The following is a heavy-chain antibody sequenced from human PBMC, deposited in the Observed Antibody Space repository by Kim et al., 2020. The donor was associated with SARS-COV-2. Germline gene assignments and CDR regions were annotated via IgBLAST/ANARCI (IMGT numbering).Heavy chain of an antibody. Sequence: GGSLRLSCAASEFTLSDYWMNWVRQAPGKGLVWVSRISSDGSRTSYADSVKGRFTISRDNAKNTLHLEMNSLRAEDTAVYYCAREPHYYAMDVWGQGSTV. CDR2: ISSDGSRT. CDR1: EFTLSDYW. CDR3: AREPHYYAMDV. V-gene: IGHV3-74*01. J-gene: IGHJ6*02.